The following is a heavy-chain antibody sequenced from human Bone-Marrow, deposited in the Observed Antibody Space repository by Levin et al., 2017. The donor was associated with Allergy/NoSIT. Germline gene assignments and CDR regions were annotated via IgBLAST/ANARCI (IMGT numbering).Heavy chain of an antibody. CDR3: ATDPLGYCYSRVCYGGYLDL. CDR2: ASHDGTNK. D-gene: IGHD2-2*01. CDR1: GFIFSSST. J-gene: IGHJ2*01. Sequence: PGGSLRLSCAASGFIFSSSTMHWVRQAPGKGLEWVAVASHDGTNKYYGESVKGRFTVSRDNSNNTLHLQMNSLRAEDTAVYYCATDPLGYCYSRVCYGGYLDLWGRGTLVTVSS. V-gene: IGHV3-30-3*01.